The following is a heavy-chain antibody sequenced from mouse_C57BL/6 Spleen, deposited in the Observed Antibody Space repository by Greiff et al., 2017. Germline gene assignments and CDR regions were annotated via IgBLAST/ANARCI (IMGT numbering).Heavy chain of an antibody. Sequence: VQLQQPGAELVKPGASVKMSCKASGYTFTSYWITWVKQRPGQGLEWIGDIYPGSGSTNYNEKFKSKATLTVDTSSSTAYMQLSSLTSEDSAVYYCAREDYGNRAWFAYWGQGTLVPVSA. V-gene: IGHV1-55*01. CDR3: AREDYGNRAWFAY. D-gene: IGHD2-1*01. CDR2: IYPGSGST. CDR1: GYTFTSYW. J-gene: IGHJ3*01.